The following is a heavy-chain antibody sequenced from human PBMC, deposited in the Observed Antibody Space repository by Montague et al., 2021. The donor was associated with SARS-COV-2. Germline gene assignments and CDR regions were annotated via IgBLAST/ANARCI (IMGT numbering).Heavy chain of an antibody. V-gene: IGHV4-39*07. D-gene: IGHD2-2*02. CDR2: INHGGST. J-gene: IGHJ6*03. CDR3: ARLGEGVVPAPILGVGPYYSYYYMDV. Sequence: SETLSLTCTVSGGSISSSSYYWNWIRQPPGKGLEWIGEINHGGSTNYNPSLKSRVTISADTSKNQFSLKLTSVAAADTAVYYCARLGEGVVPAPILGVGPYYSYYYMDVWGKGTTVTVSS. CDR1: GGSISSSSYY.